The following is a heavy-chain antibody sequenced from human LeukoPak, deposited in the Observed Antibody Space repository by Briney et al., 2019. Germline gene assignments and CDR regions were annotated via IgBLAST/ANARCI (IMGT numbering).Heavy chain of an antibody. CDR1: GCTFSELS. V-gene: IGHV1-24*01. Sequence: ASVKVSCKVSGCTFSELSMHWVRQAPGKGLEWMGGFDPEDGETIYAEKFQGRVTMTEDTTTDTAYMELSSLRSEDTAVYYCATNQLASRDGDRHRRDYYYMDVWGKGTTVTVSS. D-gene: IGHD2-21*02. CDR3: ATNQLASRDGDRHRRDYYYMDV. CDR2: FDPEDGET. J-gene: IGHJ6*03.